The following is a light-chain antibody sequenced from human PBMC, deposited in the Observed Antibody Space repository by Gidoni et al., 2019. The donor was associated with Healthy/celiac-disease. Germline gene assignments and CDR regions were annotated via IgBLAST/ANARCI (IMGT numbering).Light chain of an antibody. V-gene: IGKV3-15*01. J-gene: IGKJ2*01. CDR2: GAS. CDR1: QSVSSN. CDR3: QQYNNWPPYT. Sequence: EIVMTQTPATLSVSPGERATLSCRASQSVSSNLAWYQQKPGQAPRLLIYGASTRATGIPARFSGSGSGTEFTLTISSLQSEDFAVYYCQQYNNWPPYTFAQXTKLEI.